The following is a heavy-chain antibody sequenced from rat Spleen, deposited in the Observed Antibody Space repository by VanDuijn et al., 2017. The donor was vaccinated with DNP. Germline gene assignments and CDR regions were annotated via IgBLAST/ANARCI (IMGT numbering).Heavy chain of an antibody. CDR2: MSPTTRSS. Sequence: EAELVESGGGLVQPGRSLKLSCVASGFSFRDYDMAWVRQAPSKGLEWVACMSPTTRSSYYRDPVRGRFTFSRNYAKSTLTLQINSLKSEETATYYCARYTYTTDPYYFDFLGQGVMGTVSS. D-gene: IGHD1-6*01. V-gene: IGHV5S11*01. CDR1: GFSFRDYD. CDR3: ARYTYTTDPYYFDF. J-gene: IGHJ2*01.